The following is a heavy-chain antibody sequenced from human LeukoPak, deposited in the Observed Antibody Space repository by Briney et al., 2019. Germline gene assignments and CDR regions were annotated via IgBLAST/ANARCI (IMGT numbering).Heavy chain of an antibody. CDR3: ARGFDILGSGWYSY. D-gene: IGHD6-19*01. CDR2: ISTSSSYI. V-gene: IGHV3-21*01. CDR1: GFTFSSYS. Sequence: SGGSLRLSCAASGFTFSSYSMSWVRQAPGKGLEWVSSISTSSSYIYYADSVKGRFTISRHNAKNSLYLQMNSLRAEDTALYYCARGFDILGSGWYSYWGQGTLVTVSS. J-gene: IGHJ4*02.